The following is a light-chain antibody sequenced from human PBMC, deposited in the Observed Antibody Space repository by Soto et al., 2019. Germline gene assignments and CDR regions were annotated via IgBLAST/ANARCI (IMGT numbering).Light chain of an antibody. CDR3: QQNNKWPPVT. J-gene: IGKJ4*01. CDR1: QTISND. CDR2: GAS. Sequence: EVVMTQSPATVSVSPGEGVTLSCRASQTISNDLAWYQQKPGQAPRLLIYGASTRATGVPARFSGGGSGTEFTLPTSSLQYADFAVYYCQQNNKWPPVTFGGGTKVEIK. V-gene: IGKV3-15*01.